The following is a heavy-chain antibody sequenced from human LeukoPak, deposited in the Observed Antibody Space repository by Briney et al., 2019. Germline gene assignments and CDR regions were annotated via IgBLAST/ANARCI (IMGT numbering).Heavy chain of an antibody. V-gene: IGHV4-59*08. J-gene: IGHJ4*02. CDR2: IHYKGST. CDR1: GDSINGHY. Sequence: PSETLSLTCTISGDSINGHYWSWIRQPPGKRLEWIGDIHYKGSTNYNLSLKSRVTIFVDTSKNNLSLNLTSVLAADTAIFYCSGRGTRLNYWDYWGQGILVTVSS. CDR3: SGRGTRLNYWDY. D-gene: IGHD1-1*01.